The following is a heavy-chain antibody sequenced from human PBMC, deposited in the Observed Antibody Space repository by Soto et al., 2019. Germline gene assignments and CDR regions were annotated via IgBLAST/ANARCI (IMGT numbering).Heavy chain of an antibody. CDR1: GFNFSSYS. CDR3: ARISKEQQLVPY. Sequence: PGGSLSLSCAASGFNFSSYSMNWVRQAPGKGLEWVSSISSSSSYIYYADSVKGRFTISRDNAKNSLYLQMNSLRAEDTAVYYCARISKEQQLVPYWGQGTLVTVSS. CDR2: ISSSSSYI. J-gene: IGHJ4*02. V-gene: IGHV3-21*01. D-gene: IGHD6-13*01.